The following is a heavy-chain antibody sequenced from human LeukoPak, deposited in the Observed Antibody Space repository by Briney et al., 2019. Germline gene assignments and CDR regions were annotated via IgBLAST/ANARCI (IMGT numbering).Heavy chain of an antibody. V-gene: IGHV3-53*01. D-gene: IGHD6-19*01. CDR3: ARAQWRTYSYYYMDV. CDR2: IYSGGST. Sequence: GGSLRLSCAASGFTVSFNYMSWVRQAPGKGLEWISVIYSGGSTYYADSVKGRFSISRDDSKNTLYLQMNSLRAEDTAIYYCARAQWRTYSYYYMDVWGKGTTVTVSS. CDR1: GFTVSFNY. J-gene: IGHJ6*03.